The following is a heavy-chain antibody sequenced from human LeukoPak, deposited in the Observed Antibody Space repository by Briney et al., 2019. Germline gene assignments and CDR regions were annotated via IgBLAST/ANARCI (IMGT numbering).Heavy chain of an antibody. CDR1: GFTFSSYG. CDR3: ARDWGEGGKLPHGEYFHH. D-gene: IGHD3-16*01. Sequence: PGGSLRLSCAASGFTFSSYGMHWVRQAPGKGLEWVAVISYDGSNKYYADSVKGRFTISRDNSKNTLYLQMNSLRAEDTAVYYCARDWGEGGKLPHGEYFHHWGQGTLVTVSS. V-gene: IGHV3-30*03. CDR2: ISYDGSNK. J-gene: IGHJ1*01.